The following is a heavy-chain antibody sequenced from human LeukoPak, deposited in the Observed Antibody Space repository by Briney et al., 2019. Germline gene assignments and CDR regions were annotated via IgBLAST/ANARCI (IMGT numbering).Heavy chain of an antibody. CDR1: GFTFSTYA. J-gene: IGHJ4*02. CDR2: ISPDGNNK. D-gene: IGHD2-21*02. V-gene: IGHV3-30*18. Sequence: GGSLRLSCAASGFTFSTYAMHWVRQAPGKGLEWMAVISPDGNNKYFADSVKGRFTISRDNSKNTLHLQMNSLRAEDTAVFYCAKDREDYCGGDCSFDYWGRGTLVTVSS. CDR3: AKDREDYCGGDCSFDY.